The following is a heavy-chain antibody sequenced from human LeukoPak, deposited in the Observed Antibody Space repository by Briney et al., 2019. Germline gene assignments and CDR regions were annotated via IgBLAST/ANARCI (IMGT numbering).Heavy chain of an antibody. CDR3: ARSHYDFWSAFDAFDI. Sequence: SETLSLTCTVSGGSISSYYWSWIRQPPGKGLEWIGYIYYSGSTNYNPSLKSRVTISVDTSKNRFSLKLSSVTAADTAVYYCARSHYDFWSAFDAFDIWGQGTMVTVSS. CDR2: IYYSGST. V-gene: IGHV4-59*01. CDR1: GGSISSYY. D-gene: IGHD3-3*01. J-gene: IGHJ3*02.